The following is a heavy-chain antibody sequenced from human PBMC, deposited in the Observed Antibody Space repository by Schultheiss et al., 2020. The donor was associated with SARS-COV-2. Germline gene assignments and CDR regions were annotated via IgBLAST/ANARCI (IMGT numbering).Heavy chain of an antibody. D-gene: IGHD6-13*01. CDR3: ATLYSSSWGDTFDI. CDR1: GGSISSYY. Sequence: SETLSLTCTVSGGSISSYYWSWTRQPPGKGLEWIGYIYYSGSTNYNPSLKSRVTISVDTSKNQFSLKLSSVTAADTAVYYCATLYSSSWGDTFDIWGQGTMVTVSS. V-gene: IGHV4-59*01. J-gene: IGHJ3*02. CDR2: IYYSGST.